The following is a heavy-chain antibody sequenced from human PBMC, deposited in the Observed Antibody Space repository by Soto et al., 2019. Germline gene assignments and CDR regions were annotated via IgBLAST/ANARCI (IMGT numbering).Heavy chain of an antibody. CDR1: GYTFTSYD. V-gene: IGHV1-8*01. CDR3: ARGSKCSSWYAYWFDP. D-gene: IGHD6-13*01. Sequence: GASVKVSCKASGYTFTSYDINWVRQATGQGLEWMGWMNPNSGNTGYAQKFQGRVTMTRNTSISTAYMELSSLRSEDTAVYYCARGSKCSSWYAYWFDPWGQGTLVTVSS. CDR2: MNPNSGNT. J-gene: IGHJ5*02.